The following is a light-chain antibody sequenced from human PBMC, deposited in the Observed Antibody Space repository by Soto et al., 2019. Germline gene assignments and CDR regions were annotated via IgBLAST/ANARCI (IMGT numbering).Light chain of an antibody. CDR3: QKYDSSPRT. V-gene: IGKV3-20*01. J-gene: IGKJ1*01. CDR2: GAS. CDR1: QSLSSRN. Sequence: VLTQSPGTLSVSQGDRATLSCRASQSLSSRNLAWYQQKPGQAPRPLIYGASSRATGIPARFSGSGSGTDFTLTISRLEPEDFAVYYCQKYDSSPRTCGQGTKVDIK.